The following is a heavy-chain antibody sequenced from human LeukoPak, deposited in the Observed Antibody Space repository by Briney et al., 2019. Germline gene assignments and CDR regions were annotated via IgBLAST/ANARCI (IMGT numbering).Heavy chain of an antibody. CDR1: GGSISSYH. CDR3: GAAAENYFDY. Sequence: PSETLSLTCTVSGGSISSYHWSWIRQPPGRGLEWIGYIHCSGSTNYNPSLKSRVTISVDTSKNQFSLKLSSVTAAGTAVYYCGAAAENYFDYWGQGTLVTVSS. CDR2: IHCSGST. D-gene: IGHD6-13*01. J-gene: IGHJ4*02. V-gene: IGHV4-59*01.